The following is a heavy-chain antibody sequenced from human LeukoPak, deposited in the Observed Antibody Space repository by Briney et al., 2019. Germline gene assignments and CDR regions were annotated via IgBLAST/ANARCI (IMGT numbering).Heavy chain of an antibody. D-gene: IGHD3-10*01. CDR2: TSYDGTNK. J-gene: IGHJ4*02. Sequence: GGSLRLSCAASGFTFSNYGMHWVRQAPGKGLEWVAVTSYDGTNKYHADSVRGRFTISRDNSKNTLYLQMNSLRAEDTAVYYCARGSIGAPHHFDYWGQGTLVTVSS. V-gene: IGHV3-30*03. CDR3: ARGSIGAPHHFDY. CDR1: GFTFSNYG.